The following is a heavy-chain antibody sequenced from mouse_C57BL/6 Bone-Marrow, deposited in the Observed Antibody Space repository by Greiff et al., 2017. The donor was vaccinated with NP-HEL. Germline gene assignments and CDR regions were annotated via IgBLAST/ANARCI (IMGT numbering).Heavy chain of an antibody. CDR1: GFTFSSYG. J-gene: IGHJ3*01. Sequence: EVKLMESGGDLVKPGGSLKLSCAASGFTFSSYGMSWVRQTPDKRLEWVATISSGGSYTYYPGSVKGRFTISRDNAKNTLYLQMSSLKSEDTAMYYCARGILGFAYWGQGTLVTVSA. CDR2: ISSGGSYT. CDR3: ARGILGFAY. V-gene: IGHV5-6*02. D-gene: IGHD4-1*01.